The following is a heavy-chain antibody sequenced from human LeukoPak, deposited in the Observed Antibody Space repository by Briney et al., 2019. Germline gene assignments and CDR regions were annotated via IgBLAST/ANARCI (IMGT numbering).Heavy chain of an antibody. CDR2: IDPSDSYT. CDR1: GYSFTSYW. Sequence: GESLKISCKGSGYSFTSYWISWGRQMPGKGLEWRGRIDPSDSYTNYSPSFQGHVTISADKSISTAYLQWSSLKASDTAMYYCARRRDGGYDEPPDYWGQGTLVTVSS. D-gene: IGHD5-12*01. J-gene: IGHJ4*02. V-gene: IGHV5-10-1*01. CDR3: ARRRDGGYDEPPDY.